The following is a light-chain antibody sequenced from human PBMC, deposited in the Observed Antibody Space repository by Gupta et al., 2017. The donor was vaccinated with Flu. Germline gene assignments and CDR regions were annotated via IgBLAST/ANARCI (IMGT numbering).Light chain of an antibody. J-gene: IGLJ2*01. CDR2: SIT. CDR1: TSDVGNYDY. CDR3: CSYAGTFTFV. Sequence: SVTISCTGSTSDVGNYDYVSWYQQHPGKAPKLMIYSITEGPSGVPERFSGSKSGKTASLTISGLQAEDEASYYCCSYAGTFTFVFGGGTKLTVL. V-gene: IGLV2-11*01.